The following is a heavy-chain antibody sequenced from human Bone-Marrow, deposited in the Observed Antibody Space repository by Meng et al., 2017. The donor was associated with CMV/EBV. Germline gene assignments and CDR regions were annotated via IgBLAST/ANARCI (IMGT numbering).Heavy chain of an antibody. CDR1: GFTFSSYW. CDR2: IKQDGSEK. J-gene: IGHJ6*02. D-gene: IGHD3-3*01. Sequence: LSLTCAASGFTFSSYWMSWVRQAPGKGLEWVANIKQDGSEKYYVDSVKGRFTISRDNAKNSLYLQMNSLRAEDTAVYYCAREKVRHYDFWSGRYYYYGMDVWGQGTTVTVSS. V-gene: IGHV3-7*01. CDR3: AREKVRHYDFWSGRYYYYGMDV.